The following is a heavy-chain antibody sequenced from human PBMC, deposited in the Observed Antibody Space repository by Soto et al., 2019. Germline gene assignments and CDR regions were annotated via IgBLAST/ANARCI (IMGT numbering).Heavy chain of an antibody. Sequence: ASVKVSCKASGYIFTGYYIHWLRQAPGQELEWMGLINPITGDAKYAQKFQGRVSMTRGTSTTTAYMELSGLRSDDTAVYYCARTKSFRSFQAFDYWGQGTLVTVSS. D-gene: IGHD2-8*01. V-gene: IGHV1-2*06. J-gene: IGHJ4*02. CDR3: ARTKSFRSFQAFDY. CDR1: GYIFTGYY. CDR2: INPITGDA.